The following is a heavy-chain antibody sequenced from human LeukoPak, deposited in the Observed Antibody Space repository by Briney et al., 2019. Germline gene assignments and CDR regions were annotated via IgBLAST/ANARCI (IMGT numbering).Heavy chain of an antibody. CDR1: GYTFTGYY. J-gene: IGHJ6*03. V-gene: IGHV1-2*02. CDR3: ARGWEKRYYDILTGYPNSGYYMDV. CDR2: INPNSGGT. Sequence: GASVTVSCKASGYTFTGYYMHWVRQAPGQGLEWMGWINPNSGGTNYAQKFQGRVTMTRDTSISTAYLELSRLRSDDTGVYYCARGWEKRYYDILTGYPNSGYYMDVWGKGTTVTISS. D-gene: IGHD3-9*01.